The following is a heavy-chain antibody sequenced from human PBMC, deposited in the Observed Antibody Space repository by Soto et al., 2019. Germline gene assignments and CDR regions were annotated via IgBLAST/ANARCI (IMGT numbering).Heavy chain of an antibody. CDR1: GFTFSSYA. Sequence: GGSLRLSCAASGFTFSSYAMSWVRQAPVKGLEWVSAISGSGGSTYYADSVKGRFTISRDNSKNTLYLQMNSLRAEDTAVYYCATRGSSSENYHWGQGTLVTVSS. CDR3: ATRGSSSENYH. D-gene: IGHD6-13*01. CDR2: ISGSGGST. J-gene: IGHJ4*02. V-gene: IGHV3-23*01.